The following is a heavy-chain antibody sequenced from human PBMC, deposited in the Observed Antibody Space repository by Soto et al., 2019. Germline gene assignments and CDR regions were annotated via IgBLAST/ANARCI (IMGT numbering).Heavy chain of an antibody. D-gene: IGHD3-10*01. CDR1: GRSISSVNYY. V-gene: IGHV4-30-4*01. Sequence: PSETLSLTCTVSGRSISSVNYYWSWIRQPPGKGLEWIGYIYYSGSTYYNPSLKSRVTISVDTSKNQFSLKLSSVTAADTAVYYCARGPGTMAKIDYWGQGTLVTVSS. CDR2: IYYSGST. J-gene: IGHJ4*02. CDR3: ARGPGTMAKIDY.